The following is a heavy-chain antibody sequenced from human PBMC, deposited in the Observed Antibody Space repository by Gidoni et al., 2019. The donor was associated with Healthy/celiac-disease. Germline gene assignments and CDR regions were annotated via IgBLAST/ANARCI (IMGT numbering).Heavy chain of an antibody. CDR2: IYYSGRT. CDR1: GGSISSISYY. D-gene: IGHD6-19*01. V-gene: IGHV4-39*07. Sequence: QLHLQESGPGLVKPSETLSLTCTVSGGSISSISYYWGWIRQPPGKVLEWIGIIYYSGRTYYNPSFKSRVTISVDTSKNQFSLKLSSVTAADTAVYYCASTAGSLILNIWGQGTMVTVSS. J-gene: IGHJ3*02. CDR3: ASTAGSLILNI.